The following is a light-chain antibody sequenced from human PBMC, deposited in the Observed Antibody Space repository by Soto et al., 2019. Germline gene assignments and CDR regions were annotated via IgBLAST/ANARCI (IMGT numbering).Light chain of an antibody. V-gene: IGKV3-15*01. J-gene: IGKJ1*01. Sequence: DIVLTQSPGTLSLFPGERATLSCRASQNIYSNIAWYQQRPGQAPRLLIYRASTRATGVPARFSGSGSGTEFTLTISSLQSEDFTVYSCLQYHNLWAFGQGTKVDI. CDR1: QNIYSN. CDR3: LQYHNLWA. CDR2: RAS.